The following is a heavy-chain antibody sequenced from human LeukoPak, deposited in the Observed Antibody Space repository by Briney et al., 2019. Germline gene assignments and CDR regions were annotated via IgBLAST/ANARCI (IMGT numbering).Heavy chain of an antibody. CDR3: ARDSLAAAGTGFDY. D-gene: IGHD6-13*01. CDR2: INPSGGST. J-gene: IGHJ4*02. V-gene: IGHV1-46*01. Sequence: ASVKVSCKASGYTFTSYGISWVRQAPGQGLEWMGIINPSGGSTSYAQKFQGRVTMTRDTSTSTVYMELSSLRSEDTAVYYCARDSLAAAGTGFDYWGQGTLVTVSS. CDR1: GYTFTSYG.